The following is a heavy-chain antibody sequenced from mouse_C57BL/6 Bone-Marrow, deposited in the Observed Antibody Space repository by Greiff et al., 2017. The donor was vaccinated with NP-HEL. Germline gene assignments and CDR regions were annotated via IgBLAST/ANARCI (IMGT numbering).Heavy chain of an antibody. Sequence: QVQLKQPGAELVKPGASVKLSCKASGYTFTSYWMHWVKQRPGQGLEWIGMIHPNSGSTNYNEKFKSKATLTVDKSSSTAYMQLSSLTSEDSAVYYCARTHYSNSWYFDVWGTGTTVTVSS. J-gene: IGHJ1*03. CDR3: ARTHYSNSWYFDV. CDR2: IHPNSGST. CDR1: GYTFTSYW. D-gene: IGHD2-5*01. V-gene: IGHV1-64*01.